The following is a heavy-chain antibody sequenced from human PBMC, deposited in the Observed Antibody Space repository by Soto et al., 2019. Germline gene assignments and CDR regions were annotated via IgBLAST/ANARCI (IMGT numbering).Heavy chain of an antibody. Sequence: QVQLQESGPGLVKPSQTLSLTCTVSGGSISSGDYYWSWIRQPPGKGLEWIGYIYCSGSTYYNPSLKSRVTISVDTSKNQFSLKLSSVTAADTAVYYGARVARNIKGYFDYWGQGTLVTVSS. D-gene: IGHD1-1*01. J-gene: IGHJ4*02. CDR2: IYCSGST. V-gene: IGHV4-30-4*01. CDR3: ARVARNIKGYFDY. CDR1: GGSISSGDYY.